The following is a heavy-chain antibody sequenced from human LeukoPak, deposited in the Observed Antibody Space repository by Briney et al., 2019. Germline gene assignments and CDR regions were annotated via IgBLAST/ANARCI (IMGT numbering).Heavy chain of an antibody. CDR1: GGSISSDY. CDR3: ARESYSYYFDY. D-gene: IGHD2-21*01. J-gene: IGHJ4*02. V-gene: IGHV4-59*01. CDR2: IYYSGNT. Sequence: PSETLSLTCTVSGGSISSDYWSWIRQPPGKGLEWIGYIYYSGNTNYNPSLKTRVTISVDTSKNQFSLRLSSVTAADTAVYYCARESYSYYFDYWGQGTLVTVSS.